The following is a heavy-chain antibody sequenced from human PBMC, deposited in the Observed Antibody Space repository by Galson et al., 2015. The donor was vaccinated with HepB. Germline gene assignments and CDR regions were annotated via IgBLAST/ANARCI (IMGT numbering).Heavy chain of an antibody. CDR2: IIPIFGTA. D-gene: IGHD1-26*01. J-gene: IGHJ6*02. CDR3: ARSGGVGAIRNYYHYGMDV. V-gene: IGHV1-69*13. CDR1: GGTFSSYA. Sequence: SVKVSCKASGGTFSSYAISWVRQAPGQGLEWMGGIIPIFGTANYAQKFQGRVTITADESTSTAYMELSSLRSEDTAVYYCARSGGVGAIRNYYHYGMDVWGQGTTVTVSS.